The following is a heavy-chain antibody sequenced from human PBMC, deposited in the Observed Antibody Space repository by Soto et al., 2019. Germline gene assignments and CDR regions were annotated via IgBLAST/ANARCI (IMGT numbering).Heavy chain of an antibody. Sequence: GGSLRLSCAASGFTFSSYAMSSVRQAPGKGLEWVSAISGSGGSTYYADSVKGRFTISRDNSKNTLYLQMNSLRAEDTAVYYCAKDQDYYDSSGRDAFDIWGQGTMVTVSS. D-gene: IGHD3-22*01. CDR2: ISGSGGST. CDR1: GFTFSSYA. J-gene: IGHJ3*02. CDR3: AKDQDYYDSSGRDAFDI. V-gene: IGHV3-23*01.